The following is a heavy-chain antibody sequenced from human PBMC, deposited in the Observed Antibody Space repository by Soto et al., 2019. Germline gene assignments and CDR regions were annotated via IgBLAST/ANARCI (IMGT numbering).Heavy chain of an antibody. D-gene: IGHD3-10*01. CDR3: ARQVPPLAYYYYYGMDV. CDR2: IYYSGST. J-gene: IGHJ6*02. CDR1: GGSISSSSYY. Sequence: PSETLSLTCTVSGGSISSSSYYWGWIRQPPGKGLGWIGSIYYSGSTYYNPSLKSRVTISVDTSKNQFSLKLSSVTAADTAVYYCARQVPPLAYYYYYGMDVWGQGTTVTVSS. V-gene: IGHV4-39*01.